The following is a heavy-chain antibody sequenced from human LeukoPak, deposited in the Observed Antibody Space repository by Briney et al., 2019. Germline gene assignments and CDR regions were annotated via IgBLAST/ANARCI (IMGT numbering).Heavy chain of an antibody. V-gene: IGHV4-34*01. CDR3: ARGTRPHYYDSSGFGWFDP. D-gene: IGHD3-22*01. Sequence: ASETLSLTCTVSGGSISSYYWSWIRQPPGKGLEWIGEINHSGSTNYNPSLKSRVTISVDTSKNQFSLKLSSVTAADTAVYYCARGTRPHYYDSSGFGWFDPWGQGTLVTVSS. CDR1: GGSISSYY. CDR2: INHSGST. J-gene: IGHJ5*02.